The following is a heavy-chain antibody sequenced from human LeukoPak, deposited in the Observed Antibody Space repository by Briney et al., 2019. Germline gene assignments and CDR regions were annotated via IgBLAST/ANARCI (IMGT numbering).Heavy chain of an antibody. CDR1: GFTFSSYA. CDR3: ASPPGYYDSSGYYY. D-gene: IGHD3-22*01. Sequence: GGSLRLSCAASGFTFSSYAMHWVRQAPGKGLEWVAVISYDGSNKYYADSVKGRFTISRDNSKNTLYLQMNSLRAEDTAVYYCASPPGYYDSSGYYYWGQGTLVTVSS. CDR2: ISYDGSNK. J-gene: IGHJ4*02. V-gene: IGHV3-30-3*01.